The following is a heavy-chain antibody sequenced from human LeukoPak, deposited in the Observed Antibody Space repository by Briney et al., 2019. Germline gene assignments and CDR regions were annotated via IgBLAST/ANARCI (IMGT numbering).Heavy chain of an antibody. CDR2: IIPILGIA. D-gene: IGHD3-22*01. CDR1: GGTFSSYA. V-gene: IGHV1-69*04. CDR3: ASGHWGDGYYYDSSGYYY. J-gene: IGHJ4*02. Sequence: GASVKVSCKASGGTFSSYAIIWVRQAPGQGLEWMGRIIPILGIANYAQKFQGRVTITADKSTSTAYMELSSVRSEDTAVYYCASGHWGDGYYYDSSGYYYWGQGTLVTVSS.